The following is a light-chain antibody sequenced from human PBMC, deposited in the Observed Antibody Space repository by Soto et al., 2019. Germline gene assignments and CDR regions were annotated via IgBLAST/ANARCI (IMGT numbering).Light chain of an antibody. CDR2: AAS. V-gene: IGKV1-39*01. Sequence: DIQMTQSPTSLSASVGDRVTISCLASQSISTYLSWYQQKPGKAPRLLIYAASTVQSGVPPRFSGSGSGTDFILTISSLRSEDIATYFCQQTYSAPPWTFGQGTKVDIK. J-gene: IGKJ1*01. CDR3: QQTYSAPPWT. CDR1: QSISTY.